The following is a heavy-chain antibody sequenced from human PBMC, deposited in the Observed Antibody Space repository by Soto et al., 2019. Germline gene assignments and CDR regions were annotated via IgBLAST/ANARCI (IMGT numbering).Heavy chain of an antibody. Sequence: QVQLVQSGAEVKKPGATVKVSCKASGYTFSSYGISWVRQAPGQGLEWMGRISAYNGNTNYAQKLQGRVTMTTATSTSTAYMELRSLRSDDTAVYYCARDRGYNWNYGWFDPWGQGTRVTVSS. V-gene: IGHV1-18*01. J-gene: IGHJ5*02. CDR2: ISAYNGNT. CDR3: ARDRGYNWNYGWFDP. D-gene: IGHD1-7*01. CDR1: GYTFSSYG.